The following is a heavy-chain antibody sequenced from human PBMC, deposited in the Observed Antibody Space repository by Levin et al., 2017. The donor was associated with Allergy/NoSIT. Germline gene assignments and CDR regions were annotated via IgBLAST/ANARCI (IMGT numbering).Heavy chain of an antibody. CDR3: ARSRYDFWSGYYSYYYDDGMDV. V-gene: IGHV4-39*07. J-gene: IGHJ6*02. D-gene: IGHD3-3*01. Sequence: SETLSLTCTVSGGSISSSSYYWGWIRQPPGKGLEWIGSIYYSGSTYYNPSLKSRVTISVDTSKNQFSLKLSSVTAADTAVYYCARSRYDFWSGYYSYYYDDGMDVWGQGTTVTVSS. CDR2: IYYSGST. CDR1: GGSISSSSYY.